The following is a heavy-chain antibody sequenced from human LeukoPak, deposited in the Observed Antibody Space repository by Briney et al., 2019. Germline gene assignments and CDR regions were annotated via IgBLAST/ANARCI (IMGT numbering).Heavy chain of an antibody. J-gene: IGHJ4*02. CDR3: ASRVTVTTKRGGRYFDY. V-gene: IGHV4-34*01. Sequence: SETLSLTCAVYGGSFSGYYWSWIRQPPGKGLEWIGEINHSGSTNYNPSLKSRVTISVDTSKNQFSLKLSSVTAADTAVYYCASRVTVTTKRGGRYFDYWGQGTLVTVSS. CDR1: GGSFSGYY. D-gene: IGHD4-17*01. CDR2: INHSGST.